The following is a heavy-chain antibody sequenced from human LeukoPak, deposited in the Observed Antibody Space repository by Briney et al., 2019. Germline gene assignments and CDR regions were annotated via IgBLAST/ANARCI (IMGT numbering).Heavy chain of an antibody. V-gene: IGHV4-34*01. CDR3: ATHLGGDWFDP. CDR2: INHSGST. D-gene: IGHD2-21*01. J-gene: IGHJ5*02. CDR1: GGSFSGYY. Sequence: SETLSLTCAVYGGSFSGYYWSWIRQPPGKGLEWIGEINHSGSTNYNPSPKSRVTISVDTSKNQFSLKLSSVTAADTAVYYCATHLGGDWFDPWGQGTLVTVSS.